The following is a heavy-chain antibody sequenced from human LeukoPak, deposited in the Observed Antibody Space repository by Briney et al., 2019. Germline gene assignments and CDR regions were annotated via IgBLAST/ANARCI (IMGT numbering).Heavy chain of an antibody. CDR2: IYTSGST. D-gene: IGHD2-21*01. CDR1: GGSISSGSYY. V-gene: IGHV4-61*02. Sequence: SETLSLTCTVSGGSISSGSYYWSWIRQPAGKGLEWIGRIYTSGSTNYNPSLKSRVTISVDTSKNQFSLKLSSVAAADTAVYYCARARWRLDYFDYWGQGTLVTVSS. J-gene: IGHJ4*02. CDR3: ARARWRLDYFDY.